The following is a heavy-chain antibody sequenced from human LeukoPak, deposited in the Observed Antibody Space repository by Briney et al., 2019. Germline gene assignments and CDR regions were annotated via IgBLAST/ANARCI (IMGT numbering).Heavy chain of an antibody. J-gene: IGHJ4*02. CDR2: ISAYNGNT. D-gene: IGHD4-17*01. V-gene: IGHV1-18*04. CDR3: ARILYGDYLFDY. CDR1: GHTFTSYG. Sequence: ASVKVSCKASGHTFTSYGISWVRQAPGQGLEWMGWISAYNGNTNYAQKLQGRVTMTTDTSTSTAYMELRSLRSDDTAVYYCARILYGDYLFDYWGQGTLVTVSS.